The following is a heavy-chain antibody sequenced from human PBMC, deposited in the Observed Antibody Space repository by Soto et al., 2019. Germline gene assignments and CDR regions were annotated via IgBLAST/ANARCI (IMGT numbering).Heavy chain of an antibody. Sequence: HEHLVQSGAEVKRPGASLKVSCKASGYSFTGYYIHWVRQAPGQGLEWMGWINPDSGATNYAQNFQGRVTLTSDTSMSTASVDLTGLTSDDTAVYYCARGDYGTGGYPFPYFDYWGQGTLVIVSS. D-gene: IGHD2-8*02. J-gene: IGHJ4*02. V-gene: IGHV1-2*02. CDR1: GYSFTGYY. CDR2: INPDSGAT. CDR3: ARGDYGTGGYPFPYFDY.